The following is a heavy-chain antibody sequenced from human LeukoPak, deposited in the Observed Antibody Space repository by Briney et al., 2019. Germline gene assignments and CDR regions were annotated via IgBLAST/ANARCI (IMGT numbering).Heavy chain of an antibody. D-gene: IGHD3-9*01. CDR3: AKRNDILTGYYGPFDY. Sequence: TGGSLRLSCAASGFIFTNYALSWVRQAPGKGLEWVSAISGSGAGTYYADSVKGRFTISRDNSKNTVYLQMSSLRVEDTAVYYCAKRNDILTGYYGPFDYWGQGTLVTVSS. CDR1: GFIFTNYA. CDR2: ISGSGAGT. V-gene: IGHV3-23*01. J-gene: IGHJ4*02.